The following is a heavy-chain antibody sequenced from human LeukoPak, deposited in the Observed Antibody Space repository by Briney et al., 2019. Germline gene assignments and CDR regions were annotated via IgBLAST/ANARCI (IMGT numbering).Heavy chain of an antibody. CDR2: INTNTGNP. V-gene: IGHV7-4-1*02. J-gene: IGHJ5*02. CDR1: GYTFTSYA. Sequence: ASVKVSCKASGYTFTSYAMNWVRQAPGQGLEWMGWINTNTGNPTYAQGFTGRFVFSLDTSVSTAYLQISSLKAEDTAVYYCARSTPGTTVTKSWFDPWGQGTLVTVSS. D-gene: IGHD4-17*01. CDR3: ARSTPGTTVTKSWFDP.